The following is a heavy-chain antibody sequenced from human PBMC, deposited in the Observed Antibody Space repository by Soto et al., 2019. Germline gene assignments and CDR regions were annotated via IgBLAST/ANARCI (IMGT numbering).Heavy chain of an antibody. CDR1: GYTFTSYD. CDR2: MNPNSGNT. D-gene: IGHD3-3*01. J-gene: IGHJ6*03. Sequence: ASVKVSCKASGYTFTSYDINWVRQATGQGLEWMGWMNPNSGNTGYAQKFQGRVTMTRNTPISTAYMELSSLRSEDTAVYYCARGPKSYYDFWSGYYTRQYYYYYYMDVWGKGTTVTVSS. CDR3: ARGPKSYYDFWSGYYTRQYYYYYYMDV. V-gene: IGHV1-8*01.